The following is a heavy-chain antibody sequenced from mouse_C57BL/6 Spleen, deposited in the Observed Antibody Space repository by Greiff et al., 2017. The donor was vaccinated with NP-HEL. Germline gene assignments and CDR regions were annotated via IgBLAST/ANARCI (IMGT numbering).Heavy chain of an antibody. CDR1: GYTFTSYG. Sequence: VQLQQSGAELARPGASVKLSCKASGYTFTSYGISWVKQRTGQGLEWIGRIDPEDGETKYAPKFQGKATITADTSSNTAYLQLSSLTSEDTAVYYCARGSVVLDYWGQGTTLTVSS. CDR2: IDPEDGET. D-gene: IGHD1-1*01. J-gene: IGHJ2*01. CDR3: ARGSVVLDY. V-gene: IGHV14-2*01.